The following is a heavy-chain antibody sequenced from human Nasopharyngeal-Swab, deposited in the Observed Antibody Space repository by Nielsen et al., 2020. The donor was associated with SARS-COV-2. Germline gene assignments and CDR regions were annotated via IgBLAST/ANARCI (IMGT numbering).Heavy chain of an antibody. D-gene: IGHD3-10*01. Sequence: WVRQAPGQGLGWLGRINPNSGGTNYAQKFQGRVTITADKSTSTAYMELSSLRSEDTAVYYCARDTMVRGVIITPYDAFDIWGQGTMVTVSS. CDR3: ARDTMVRGVIITPYDAFDI. V-gene: IGHV1-2*06. CDR2: INPNSGGT. J-gene: IGHJ3*02.